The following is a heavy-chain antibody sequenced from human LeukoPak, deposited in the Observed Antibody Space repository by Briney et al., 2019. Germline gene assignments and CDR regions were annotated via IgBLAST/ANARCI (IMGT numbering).Heavy chain of an antibody. CDR1: GGSISSYY. Sequence: SETLSLTCTVSGGSISSYYWSWIRQPPGEGLEWIGYIYYSGSTNYNPSLTSRVTISVDTSKNQFSLKRSSVTAADTAVYYCARVGVLRGAFDIWGQGTMVTVSS. CDR3: ARVGVLRGAFDI. CDR2: IYYSGST. D-gene: IGHD2/OR15-2a*01. V-gene: IGHV4-59*01. J-gene: IGHJ3*02.